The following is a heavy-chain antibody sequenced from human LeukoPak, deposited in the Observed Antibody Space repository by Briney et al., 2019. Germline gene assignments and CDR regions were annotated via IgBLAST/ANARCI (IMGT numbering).Heavy chain of an antibody. Sequence: GGSLRLSCAASGLTFSSYAMTWVRQAPGKGLEWVSAISGSGGSTYYADSVKGRFTISRDNSKNTLYLQMNSLRAEDTAVYYCAKVLVVVATGGAFDIWGQGTMVTVSS. CDR2: ISGSGGST. CDR1: GLTFSSYA. V-gene: IGHV3-23*01. J-gene: IGHJ3*02. D-gene: IGHD2-15*01. CDR3: AKVLVVVATGGAFDI.